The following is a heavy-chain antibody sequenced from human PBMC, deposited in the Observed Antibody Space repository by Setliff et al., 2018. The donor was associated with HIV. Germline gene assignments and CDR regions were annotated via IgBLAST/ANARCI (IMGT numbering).Heavy chain of an antibody. CDR3: AQMSISASVYFDY. CDR1: GDSISSDDHY. J-gene: IGHJ4*02. V-gene: IGHV4-30-4*08. Sequence: PSETLSLTCTVSGDSISSDDHYWSWIRQTPGKGLEWIGYIFNTGSTYYKSSLASRLTMSIDTSRNQFSLKLRSVTAADTAVYFCAQMSISASVYFDYWGQGTLVTVSS. D-gene: IGHD2-21*01. CDR2: IFNTGST.